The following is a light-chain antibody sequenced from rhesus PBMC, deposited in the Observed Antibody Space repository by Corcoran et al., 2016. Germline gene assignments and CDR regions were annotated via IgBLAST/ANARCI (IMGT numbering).Light chain of an antibody. J-gene: IGKJ4*01. CDR3: QHGYGTPLT. V-gene: IGKV1-74*01. CDR1: ENVNNY. Sequence: DIQMTQSPSSLSASVGDRVTITCRASENVNNYLNWYQQKPGKAPKALIYKASTLHSGVPSRFSGSGSGTDSTFTISSLQPEDVATYYCQHGYGTPLTFGGGTKVELK. CDR2: KAS.